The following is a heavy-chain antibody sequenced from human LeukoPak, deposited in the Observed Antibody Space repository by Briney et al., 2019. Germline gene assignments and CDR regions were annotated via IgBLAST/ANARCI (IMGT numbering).Heavy chain of an antibody. CDR1: GYTFTSYG. V-gene: IGHV1-18*01. D-gene: IGHD3-22*01. J-gene: IGHJ4*02. Sequence: ASVKVSCKASGYTFTSYGISWVRQAPGQGLEWMGWISAYNGNTNYAQKLQGRITMTTDTSTSTAYLDLRSLRSDDTAVYYCARDYYDSSGYLRDYWGQGTLVTVSS. CDR3: ARDYYDSSGYLRDY. CDR2: ISAYNGNT.